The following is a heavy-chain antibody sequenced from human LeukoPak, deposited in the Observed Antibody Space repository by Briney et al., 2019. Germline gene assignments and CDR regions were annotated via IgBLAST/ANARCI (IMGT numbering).Heavy chain of an antibody. CDR1: GFTFNSNA. V-gene: IGHV3-23*01. Sequence: GGSLRLSCAASGFTFNSNAMSWVRQAPGKGLEWVSGISGSGGSTYYADSVKGRFTISRDNSKNTLYLQMNSLRAEDTAIYYCAKEGYYGSGSPPSLYFDYWGQGTLVTVSS. CDR2: ISGSGGST. CDR3: AKEGYYGSGSPPSLYFDY. D-gene: IGHD3-10*01. J-gene: IGHJ4*02.